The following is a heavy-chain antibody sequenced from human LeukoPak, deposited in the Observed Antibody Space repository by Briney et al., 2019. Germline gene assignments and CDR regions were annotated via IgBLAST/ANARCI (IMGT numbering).Heavy chain of an antibody. D-gene: IGHD3-10*01. CDR3: ARVYYGSGSFYFDY. CDR2: IYYSGST. V-gene: IGHV4-59*01. CDR1: GGSISSYY. J-gene: IGHJ4*02. Sequence: SETLSLTCTVSGGSISSYYWSWIRQPPGKGLEWIGDIYYSGSTNYNPSLKSRVTISVDTSKNQFSLKLSSVTAADTAVYYCARVYYGSGSFYFDYWGQGTLVTVSS.